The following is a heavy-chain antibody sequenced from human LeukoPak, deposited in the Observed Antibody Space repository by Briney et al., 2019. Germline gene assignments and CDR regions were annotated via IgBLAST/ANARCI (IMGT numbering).Heavy chain of an antibody. CDR3: ARDPYDSSGYYDY. CDR1: GGTFSSYA. J-gene: IGHJ4*02. CDR2: IIPVLGIA. V-gene: IGHV1-69*04. Sequence: GASVKVSCKASGGTFSSYAISWVRQAPGQGLEWMGRIIPVLGIANYAQKFQGRVTITADKSTSTAYMELSSLRSEDTAVYYCARDPYDSSGYYDYWGQGTLVTVSS. D-gene: IGHD3-22*01.